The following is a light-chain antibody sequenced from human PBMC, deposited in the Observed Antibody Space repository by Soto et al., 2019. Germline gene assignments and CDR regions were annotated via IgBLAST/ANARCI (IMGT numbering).Light chain of an antibody. J-gene: IGLJ2*01. CDR1: SGHSSYA. CDR2: VNSDGSH. CDR3: QTWGTGIV. Sequence: QSVLTQSPSASASLGASVKLTCTLSSGHSSYAIAWHQQQAEKGPRYLMKVNSDGSHSKGDGIPDRFSGSSSGAERYLTISSLQSEDEADYYCQTWGTGIVFGGGTQLTVL. V-gene: IGLV4-69*01.